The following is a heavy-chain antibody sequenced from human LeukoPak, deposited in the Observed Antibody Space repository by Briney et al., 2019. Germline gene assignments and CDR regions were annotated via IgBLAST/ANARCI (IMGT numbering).Heavy chain of an antibody. J-gene: IGHJ4*02. CDR1: GFTFSSYG. D-gene: IGHD3-3*01. CDR3: AKDLYDFWSGPI. CDR2: ISYDGSNK. V-gene: IGHV3-30*18. Sequence: QPGRSLRLSCAASGFTFSSYGMHWVRQAPGKGLEWVAVISYDGSNKYYADSVKGRFTVSRDNSKNTLYLQMNSLRAEDTAVYYCAKDLYDFWSGPIWGQGTLVTVSS.